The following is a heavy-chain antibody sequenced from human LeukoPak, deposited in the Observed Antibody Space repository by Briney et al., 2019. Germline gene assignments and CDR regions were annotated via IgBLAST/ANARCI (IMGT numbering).Heavy chain of an antibody. CDR3: ARAYYYDSGGYGLDY. Sequence: GGSLRLSCAASGFTFSSYAMSWVRQAPGKGLEWVSAISGSGGSTYYADSVKGRFTISRDNSKNTLYLQMNGLRAEDMAVYYCARAYYYDSGGYGLDYWGQGTLVTVSS. D-gene: IGHD3-22*01. CDR1: GFTFSSYA. V-gene: IGHV3-23*01. J-gene: IGHJ4*02. CDR2: ISGSGGST.